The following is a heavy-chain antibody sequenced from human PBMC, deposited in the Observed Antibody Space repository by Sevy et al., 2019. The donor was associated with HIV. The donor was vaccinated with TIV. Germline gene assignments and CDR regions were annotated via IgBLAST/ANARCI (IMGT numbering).Heavy chain of an antibody. CDR1: GFTFSSYA. Sequence: GGYLRLSCAASGFTFSSYAMSWVRQAPGKGLEWVSGISGRGGNTYYADSVKGRFTISRDNSNNTLYLKMNTLRAEDTAVYYSAKGASGGSLERYYYYYYMDVWGKGTTVTVSS. CDR3: AKGASGGSLERYYYYYYMDV. J-gene: IGHJ6*03. D-gene: IGHD2-15*01. CDR2: ISGRGGNT. V-gene: IGHV3-23*01.